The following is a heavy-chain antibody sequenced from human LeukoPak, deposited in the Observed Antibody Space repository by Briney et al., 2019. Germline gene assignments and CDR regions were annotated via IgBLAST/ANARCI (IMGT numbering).Heavy chain of an antibody. CDR1: GGSISSSSYY. V-gene: IGHV4-39*07. D-gene: IGHD2-15*01. CDR3: ARGDIVVVVAATRDAFDI. J-gene: IGHJ3*02. CDR2: IYYSGST. Sequence: SETLSLTCTVSGGSISSSSYYWGWIRQPPGKGLEWIGSIYYSGSTYYNPSLKSRVTISVDTSKNQFSLKLSSVTAADTAVYYCARGDIVVVVAATRDAFDIWGQGTMVTVSS.